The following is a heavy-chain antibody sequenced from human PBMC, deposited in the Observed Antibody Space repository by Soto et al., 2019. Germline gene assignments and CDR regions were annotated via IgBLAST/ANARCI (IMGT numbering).Heavy chain of an antibody. J-gene: IGHJ4*02. CDR3: ARDRVVVVPASIRVRYYFDY. CDR1: GYTITSYY. Sequence: ASVKVSCKASGYTITSYYMHWVRQDPGKGLEWMGIINPRGGSTSYAQKFQGRVTMTRDTSTNTVYMELSSLRSVDTSFYYCARDRVVVVPASIRVRYYFDYWGQGTLVTVSS. V-gene: IGHV1-46*01. D-gene: IGHD2-2*02. CDR2: INPRGGST.